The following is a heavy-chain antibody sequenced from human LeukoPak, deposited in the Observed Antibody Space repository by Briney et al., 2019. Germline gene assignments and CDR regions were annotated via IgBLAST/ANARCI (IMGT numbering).Heavy chain of an antibody. V-gene: IGHV3-30*01. CDR3: ASEDVDTGDF. D-gene: IGHD5-18*01. CDR2: ISHDGTNK. J-gene: IGHJ4*02. CDR1: GFNFTNAG. Sequence: RTGGSLRLSCAGSGFNFTNAGIHWVRLAAAKGLEWVSFISHDGTNKYYSDSVDGRFTVSRLNSQNTVYLQMTDLRPDDTATYYCASEDVDTGDFWGQGTLVTVSS.